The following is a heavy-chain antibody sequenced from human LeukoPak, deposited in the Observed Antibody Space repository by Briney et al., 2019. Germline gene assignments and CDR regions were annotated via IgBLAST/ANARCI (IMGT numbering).Heavy chain of an antibody. V-gene: IGHV3-48*01. CDR3: ARDFAREFTIDY. D-gene: IGHD3-10*01. Sequence: GGSLRLSCAASGFTFSNYNMNWARQPPGKGLQWVSYISSSSNIIYYADSVKGRFTISRDNAKNSLFLQMNSLRAEDTAVYYCARDFAREFTIDYWGQGTLVTVSS. CDR1: GFTFSNYN. J-gene: IGHJ4*02. CDR2: ISSSSNII.